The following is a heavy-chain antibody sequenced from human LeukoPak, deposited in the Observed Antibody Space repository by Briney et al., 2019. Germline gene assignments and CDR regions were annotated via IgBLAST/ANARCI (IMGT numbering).Heavy chain of an antibody. D-gene: IGHD3-10*01. J-gene: IGHJ4*02. Sequence: AASVKVSCKASGYTFTSHYIHWVRQAPGQGPEWVGIINPSDGSTTYVQNFQDRVTTTRDTSTSTVFMELHGLRSDDTAVYYCARAQLHASGSYFTAVLDYWGQGTLVTVSS. CDR2: INPSDGST. V-gene: IGHV1-46*01. CDR1: GYTFTSHY. CDR3: ARAQLHASGSYFTAVLDY.